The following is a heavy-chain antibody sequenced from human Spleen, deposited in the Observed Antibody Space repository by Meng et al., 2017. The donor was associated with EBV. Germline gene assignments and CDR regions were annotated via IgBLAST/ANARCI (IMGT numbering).Heavy chain of an antibody. CDR2: IYWDDDK. J-gene: IGHJ4*02. V-gene: IGHV2-5*02. Sequence: QITLKESGPTLVEPTQTLTLTCTFSGFSLSAYGVAVAWIRQPPGKALEWLALIYWDDDKRYIPSLKSRLTITKDTSKNQVVLTMTDVDLVDTATYYCAHRRGPGYGSGSFYLKDSDFDYWGQGNLVTVSS. CDR3: AHRRGPGYGSGSFYLKDSDFDY. CDR1: GFSLSAYGVA. D-gene: IGHD3-10*01.